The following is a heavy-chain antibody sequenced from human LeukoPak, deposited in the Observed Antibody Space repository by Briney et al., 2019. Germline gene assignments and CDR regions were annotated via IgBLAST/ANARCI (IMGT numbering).Heavy chain of an antibody. Sequence: GGSLRLSCAASGFIFSSYWMSWVRQAPGKGLEWVANIKQDGSEKYYVDSVKGRFTISRDNAKNSLYLQMNSLRAEDTAVYYCAREWLLLPAFDIWGQGTMVTVSS. V-gene: IGHV3-7*03. D-gene: IGHD2-15*01. CDR2: IKQDGSEK. CDR3: AREWLLLPAFDI. CDR1: GFIFSSYW. J-gene: IGHJ3*02.